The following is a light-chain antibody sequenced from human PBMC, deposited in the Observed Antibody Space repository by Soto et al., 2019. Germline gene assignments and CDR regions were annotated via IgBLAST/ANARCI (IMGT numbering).Light chain of an antibody. V-gene: IGLV2-8*01. CDR3: SSYAGSNTWV. CDR1: SGDVGRYNY. J-gene: IGLJ3*02. Sequence: QSVLTQLPSASGSPGQSVTISCTGTSGDVGRYNYVSWYQQHPRKAPKLLIYEVSKRPSGVPDRFSGSKSGNTASLTVSGLQAEDEAHYYCSSYAGSNTWVFGGGTKLTVL. CDR2: EVS.